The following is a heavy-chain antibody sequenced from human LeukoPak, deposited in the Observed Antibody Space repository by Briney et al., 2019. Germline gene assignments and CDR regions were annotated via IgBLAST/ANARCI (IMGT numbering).Heavy chain of an antibody. Sequence: GGSLRLSCAASGFTFSSYWMSWVRQAPGKGLEWVANIKQDGSEKYYVDSVKGRFTISRDNAKNSLYLQMNSLRADDTAVYYCARDLDRLYCSSTSCDLDYWGQGTLVTVSS. V-gene: IGHV3-7*03. CDR2: IKQDGSEK. J-gene: IGHJ4*02. D-gene: IGHD2-2*01. CDR1: GFTFSSYW. CDR3: ARDLDRLYCSSTSCDLDY.